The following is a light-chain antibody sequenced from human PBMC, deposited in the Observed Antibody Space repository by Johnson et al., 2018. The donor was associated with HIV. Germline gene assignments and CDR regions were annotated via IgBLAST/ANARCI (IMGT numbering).Light chain of an antibody. V-gene: IGLV1-51*01. CDR1: SSNIGSNY. CDR3: GTWDSSLNAYV. CDR2: DTI. J-gene: IGLJ1*01. Sequence: QSVLTQPPSVSAAPGQKVTISCSGSSSNIGSNYVSWYQHLPGTAPKLLIYDTIKRHSGIPDRFSGSKSGTSATLGITGLQTGDEADYYCGTWDSSLNAYVFGAATKVAVL.